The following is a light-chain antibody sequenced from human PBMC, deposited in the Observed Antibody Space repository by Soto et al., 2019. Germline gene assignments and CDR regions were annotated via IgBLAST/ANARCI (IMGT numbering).Light chain of an antibody. CDR3: QQYTNWPPFMYT. CDR2: GAS. Sequence: EIVMTQSPGTLSGSPGETVTLSCSASHNIYTNLAWYRQRRGQAPRLLIYGASTRASAIPARFSASGSGTEFTLTISSLESEDFAVYYCQQYTNWPPFMYTFGPGTRLEI. V-gene: IGKV3-15*01. J-gene: IGKJ2*01. CDR1: HNIYTN.